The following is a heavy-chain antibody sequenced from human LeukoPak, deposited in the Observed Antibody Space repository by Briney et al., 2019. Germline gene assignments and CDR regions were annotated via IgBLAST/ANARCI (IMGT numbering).Heavy chain of an antibody. D-gene: IGHD3-10*01. CDR3: ARHFVYYYGSGTYYPCWFDP. CDR1: GGSISTYY. V-gene: IGHV4-59*08. Sequence: SETLSLTCTVSGGSISTYYWTWIRQPPGKGLEWIGYIHNSVTNSKPSLKSRVTISVDTSKNQSSLKLSSVTAADTTVYYCARHFVYYYGSGTYYPCWFDPWGQGTLVTVSS. CDR2: IHNSVT. J-gene: IGHJ5*02.